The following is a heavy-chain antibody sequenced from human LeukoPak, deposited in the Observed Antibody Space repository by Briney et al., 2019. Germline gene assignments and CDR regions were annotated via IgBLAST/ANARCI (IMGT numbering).Heavy chain of an antibody. D-gene: IGHD3-10*01. V-gene: IGHV3-7*01. CDR2: IKQDGSEK. J-gene: IGHJ5*02. CDR1: GFTCSNYW. Sequence: GGSLRLXCAASGFTCSNYWMSWVRQAPGKGLEWVANIKQDGSEKYYVDSVKGRFTISRDNAKNSLYLQMNSLRAEDTAVYYCARGSRGFGPWGQGTLVTVSS. CDR3: ARGSRGFGP.